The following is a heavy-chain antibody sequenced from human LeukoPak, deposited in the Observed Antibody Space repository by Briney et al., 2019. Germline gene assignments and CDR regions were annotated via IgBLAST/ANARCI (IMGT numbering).Heavy chain of an antibody. J-gene: IGHJ3*02. V-gene: IGHV4-30-2*01. CDR3: ARLNPPYCSSTSCYLPTDI. Sequence: PSETLSLTCTVSGGSISSGGYYWSWIRQPPGKGLEWIGYIHHSGDTYQNPSLKSRVTVSSDRSKNQFYLKLSSVTAADTAEYYCARLNPPYCSSTSCYLPTDIWGQGTMVTVSS. CDR2: IHHSGDT. D-gene: IGHD2-2*01. CDR1: GGSISSGGYY.